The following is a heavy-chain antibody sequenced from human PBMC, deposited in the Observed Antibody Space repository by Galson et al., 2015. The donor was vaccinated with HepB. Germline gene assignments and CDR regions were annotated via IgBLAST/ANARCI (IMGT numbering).Heavy chain of an antibody. J-gene: IGHJ6*02. D-gene: IGHD2-15*01. V-gene: IGHV4-4*02. CDR3: AGASIVVVAATLYYYGMDV. CDR1: GGSISSGNW. CDR2: IYHSGTT. Sequence: ETLSLTCAVSGGSISSGNWWSWVRQPPGKGLEWIGQIYHSGTTKYNPSLKSRVTISVDKSKNQFSLKLSSVTAADTAVYYCAGASIVVVAATLYYYGMDVWGQGTTVTVSS.